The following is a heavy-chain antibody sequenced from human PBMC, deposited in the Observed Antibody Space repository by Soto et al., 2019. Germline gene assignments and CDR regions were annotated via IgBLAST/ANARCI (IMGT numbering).Heavy chain of an antibody. D-gene: IGHD3-10*01. CDR1: GFTFSSYT. J-gene: IGHJ4*02. V-gene: IGHV3-23*01. CDR2: ISVSGGST. CDR3: AKTGVGPDY. Sequence: XGCLRLCCAASGFTFSSYTMSWVRQAPGKGLEWVSAISVSGGSTHYADSVKGRFTISRDNSKNTLYLQMNSLRAEDTAVYYCAKTGVGPDYWAQGTLVTVSS.